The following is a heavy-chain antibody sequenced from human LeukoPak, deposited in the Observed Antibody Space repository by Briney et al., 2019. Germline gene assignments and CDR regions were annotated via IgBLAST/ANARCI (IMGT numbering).Heavy chain of an antibody. CDR2: ISSSSSYI. CDR3: ARDHHDFRDFDY. D-gene: IGHD1-1*01. Sequence: PGGSLRLSCAASGFTFSSYSMNWVRQAPGKGLEWVSSISSSSSYIYYADSVKGRFTISRDNAKNSLYLQMNSLRAEDTAVYYCARDHHDFRDFDYWGQGTLVTVSS. V-gene: IGHV3-21*01. J-gene: IGHJ4*02. CDR1: GFTFSSYS.